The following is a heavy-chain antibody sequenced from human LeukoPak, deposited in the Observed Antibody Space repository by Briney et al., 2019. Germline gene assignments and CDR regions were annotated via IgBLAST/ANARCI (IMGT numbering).Heavy chain of an antibody. D-gene: IGHD1-26*01. CDR1: GGSISSYY. J-gene: IGHJ3*02. V-gene: IGHV4-59*08. CDR3: ARHRTLGGSYVDACDI. CDR2: IYYSGST. Sequence: SETLSLTCTVSGGSISSYYWSWIRQPPGKGLEWIAYIYYSGSTNYDPSLKSRVTISVDTSKNQFSLKLRSVTAADTAVYYCARHRTLGGSYVDACDIWGQATMVTVSS.